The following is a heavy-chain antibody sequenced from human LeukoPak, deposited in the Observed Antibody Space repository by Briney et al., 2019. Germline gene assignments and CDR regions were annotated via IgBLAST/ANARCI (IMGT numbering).Heavy chain of an antibody. D-gene: IGHD6-13*01. J-gene: IGHJ4*02. Sequence: GGSLRLSCAASGFTVSSNEMSWVRQAPGKGLEWVSSISGGSTYYADSVKGRFTISRDNSKNTLYLQMNSLRAEDTAVYYCAKGWVIDYWGQGTLVTVSS. CDR1: GFTVSSNE. V-gene: IGHV3-38-3*01. CDR2: ISGGST. CDR3: AKGWVIDY.